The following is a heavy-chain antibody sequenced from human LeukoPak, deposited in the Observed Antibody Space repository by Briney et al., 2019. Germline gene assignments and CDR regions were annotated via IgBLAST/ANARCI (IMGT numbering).Heavy chain of an antibody. J-gene: IGHJ4*02. CDR3: ASRSCNSVIYYGVFDF. D-gene: IGHD2/OR15-2a*01. CDR2: IKQDGSDK. Sequence: GGSLRLSCAASGLAFSNCWMTWVLQAPGKGLEWVANIKQDGSDKYYVDSVKGRFTISRDNAKNSLFLQMNSLRVEDTALYYCASRSCNSVIYYGVFDFWGQGTLVTVSS. CDR1: GLAFSNCW. V-gene: IGHV3-7*01.